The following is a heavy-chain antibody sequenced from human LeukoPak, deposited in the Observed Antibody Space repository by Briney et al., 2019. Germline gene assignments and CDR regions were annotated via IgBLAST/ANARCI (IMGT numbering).Heavy chain of an antibody. CDR3: AGSVKAGSY. V-gene: IGHV4-31*11. Sequence: PSQTLSLTCAVSGGSISSGGYSWSWIRQHPGKGLEWIGYIYYSGSTYYNPSLKSRVTISVDTSKNQFSLKLSSVTAADTAVYYCAGSVKAGSYWGQGTLVTVSS. D-gene: IGHD1-14*01. J-gene: IGHJ4*02. CDR1: GGSISSGGYS. CDR2: IYYSGST.